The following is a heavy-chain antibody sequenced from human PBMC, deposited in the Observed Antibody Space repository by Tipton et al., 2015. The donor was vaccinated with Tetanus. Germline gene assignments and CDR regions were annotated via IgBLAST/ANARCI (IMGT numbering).Heavy chain of an antibody. CDR2: IYYSGST. CDR3: ARVRRGCSGGGCYSSFDP. CDR1: GGSINSYY. V-gene: IGHV4-59*01. J-gene: IGHJ5*02. D-gene: IGHD2-15*01. Sequence: TLSLTCTVSGGSINSYYWSWIRQPPGKGLEWIGYIYYSGSTNYNPSLRSRVTISVDTSKNQFSLKLSSVTAADTAVYYCARVRRGCSGGGCYSSFDPWGQGSLVIVSS.